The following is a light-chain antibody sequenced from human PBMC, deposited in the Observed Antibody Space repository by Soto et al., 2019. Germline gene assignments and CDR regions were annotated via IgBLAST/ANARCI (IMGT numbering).Light chain of an antibody. J-gene: IGKJ3*01. CDR1: QSIFSSQ. V-gene: IGKV3-20*01. CDR2: DAS. Sequence: EIVLTQSPGTLSLSPGERATLSCRASQSIFSSQLAWYQQTPGQAPRLLIKDASRRATGIPDRFSGSGSGTDFTLTISRLEPEDFAVYYCQQYESSPFSFGPGTKVDTK. CDR3: QQYESSPFS.